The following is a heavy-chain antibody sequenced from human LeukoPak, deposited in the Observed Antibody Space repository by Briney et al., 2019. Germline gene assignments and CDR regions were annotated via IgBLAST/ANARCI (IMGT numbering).Heavy chain of an antibody. CDR2: ISGTGVTS. J-gene: IGHJ4*02. Sequence: GGSLILSCAASGFIFNNYAMSWVRQAPGKGLEWVSSISGTGVTSYYADSVKGQFAISRDNSKNTLYLQMSSLRAEDTALYYCAKDQRFGDLDDYRGQGTLVTVSS. CDR1: GFIFNNYA. V-gene: IGHV3-23*01. D-gene: IGHD3-10*01. CDR3: AKDQRFGDLDDY.